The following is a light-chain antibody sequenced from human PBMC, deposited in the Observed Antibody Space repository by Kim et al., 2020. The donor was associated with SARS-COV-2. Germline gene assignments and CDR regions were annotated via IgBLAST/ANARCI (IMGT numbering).Light chain of an antibody. J-gene: IGKJ4*01. Sequence: SVGDRVTITCRASQSISSWLAWYQQKPGKAPKLLIYDGYSLESGVPSMFSGSGSGTEFTLPISSLQPDDFATYYCQQYNSYSALTFGGGTKVDIK. CDR2: DGY. V-gene: IGKV1-5*01. CDR3: QQYNSYSALT. CDR1: QSISSW.